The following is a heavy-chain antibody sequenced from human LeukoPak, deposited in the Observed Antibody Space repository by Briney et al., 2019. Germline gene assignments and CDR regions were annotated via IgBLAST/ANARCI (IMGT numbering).Heavy chain of an antibody. CDR3: ARYNTGYYCFDF. CDR1: GYSIGNYW. D-gene: IGHD5-12*01. J-gene: IGHJ4*02. CDR2: IYPGDSDT. V-gene: IGHV5-51*01. Sequence: GESLKISCKVSGYSIGNYWIGWVRQMPGRGLEWMGIIYPGDSDTRYSPSFQGQVTFSADKSISTAYLQWNSLKASDTAMYCCARYNTGYYCFDFWGPGTLVTVSS.